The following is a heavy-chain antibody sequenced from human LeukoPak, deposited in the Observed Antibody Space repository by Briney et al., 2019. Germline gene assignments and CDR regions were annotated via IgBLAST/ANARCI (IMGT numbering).Heavy chain of an antibody. CDR3: AKDHNPTTVTNFDY. Sequence: PGGSLRLSCAASGFTFSSYWVSRVRQAPGKGLEWGANIRYDGSNKYYADSVKGRFTISRDNSKNTLYLQMNSLRAEDTAVYYCAKDHNPTTVTNFDYWGQGTLVTVSS. D-gene: IGHD4-17*01. CDR2: IRYDGSNK. V-gene: IGHV3-30*02. J-gene: IGHJ4*02. CDR1: GFTFSSYW.